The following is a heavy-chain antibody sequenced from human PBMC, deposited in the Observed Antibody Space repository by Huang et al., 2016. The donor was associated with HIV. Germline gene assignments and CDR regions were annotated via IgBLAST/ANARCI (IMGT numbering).Heavy chain of an antibody. CDR3: ARSAYGDLDY. CDR1: GYTFTNYD. J-gene: IGHJ4*02. D-gene: IGHD4-17*01. Sequence: QVHLVQSGAEVKKPGASVKVSCKASGYTFTNYDINWVRQAPGRGLEGRGWMNPNTGNTGFAQSFQGRVTMTRKTSITTADMELTSLTSEDTAVYYCARSAYGDLDYWGLGTLVIVSS. V-gene: IGHV1-8*02. CDR2: MNPNTGNT.